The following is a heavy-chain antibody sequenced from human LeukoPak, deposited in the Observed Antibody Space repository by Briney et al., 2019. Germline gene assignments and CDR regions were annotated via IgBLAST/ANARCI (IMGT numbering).Heavy chain of an antibody. D-gene: IGHD6-19*01. CDR2: INPNSGGT. Sequence: ASVKVSCKASGYTFTGYYMHWVRQAPGQGLEWMGWINPNSGGTNYAQKFQGRVTMTRDTSISTAYMELSRLRSDDTAVYYCARDKEWLAPFDYWGQGTLVTVSS. V-gene: IGHV1-2*02. CDR1: GYTFTGYY. J-gene: IGHJ4*02. CDR3: ARDKEWLAPFDY.